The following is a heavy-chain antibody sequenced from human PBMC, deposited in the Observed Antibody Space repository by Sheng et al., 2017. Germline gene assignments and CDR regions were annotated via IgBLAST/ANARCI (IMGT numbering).Heavy chain of an antibody. CDR1: GFSITTTGXC. CDR2: IDWDDDK. Sequence: QVTLRESGPALVKPTQTLTLTCSLSGFSITTTGXCVTWIRQPPGKSLEWLARIDWDDDKFLQHLSADQARHLQDTSKNQVVLXMTNMDPVDTGTYYCARMQKGGREHSSSSNYYYIDFVGQRDHGHRLL. D-gene: IGHD6-6*01. J-gene: IGHJ6*03. V-gene: IGHV2-70*17. CDR3: ARMQKGGREHSSSSNYYYIDF.